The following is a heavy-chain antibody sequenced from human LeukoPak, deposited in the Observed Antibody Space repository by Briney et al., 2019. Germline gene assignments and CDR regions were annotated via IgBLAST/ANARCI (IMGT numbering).Heavy chain of an antibody. CDR2: SYSGGST. D-gene: IGHD3-22*01. J-gene: IGHJ4*02. CDR3: ARAEDYYDSSGYPTYYFDY. Sequence: GGSLRLSCAASGFTVSSNYMSWVRQAPGKGLEWVSVSYSGGSTYYADSVKGRFTISRDNSKNTLYLQMNSLRAEDTAVYYCARAEDYYDSSGYPTYYFDYWGQGTLVTVSS. V-gene: IGHV3-53*01. CDR1: GFTVSSNY.